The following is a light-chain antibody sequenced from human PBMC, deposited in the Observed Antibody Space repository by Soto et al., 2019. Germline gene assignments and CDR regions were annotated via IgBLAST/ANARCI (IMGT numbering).Light chain of an antibody. CDR3: CSYAGSPRFV. J-gene: IGLJ1*01. Sequence: QSVLTQPRSVSGSPGQSVTISCTGTSSDVGRYNYVSWYQHHPGTAPKVMIYDVSERPSGVPDRFSGSKSGNTASLTISGLQDEDEADYYCCSYAGSPRFVFGTGTKVTVL. V-gene: IGLV2-11*01. CDR2: DVS. CDR1: SSDVGRYNY.